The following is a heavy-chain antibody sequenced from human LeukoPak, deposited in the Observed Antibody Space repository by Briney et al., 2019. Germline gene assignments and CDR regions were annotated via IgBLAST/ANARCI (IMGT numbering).Heavy chain of an antibody. V-gene: IGHV4-39*01. CDR1: GDSISNSNYY. D-gene: IGHD3-10*01. CDR2: IFYTGST. Sequence: SETLSLTCTVSGDSISNSNYYWGWILQPPGKGLEWIGNIFYTGSTYYNPSLRSRVTISVGTSKSQFSLRLSSVTAADTAVYYCARHYGPWGQGTLVTVSS. CDR3: ARHYGP. J-gene: IGHJ5*02.